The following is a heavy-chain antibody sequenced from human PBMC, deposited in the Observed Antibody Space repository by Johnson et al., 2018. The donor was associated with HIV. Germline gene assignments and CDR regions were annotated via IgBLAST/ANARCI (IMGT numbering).Heavy chain of an antibody. V-gene: IGHV3-23*04. J-gene: IGHJ3*02. CDR2: ISGSGGST. CDR1: GFTFSSYA. CDR3: ARDPPSYGSGSYFRAFDI. D-gene: IGHD3-10*01. Sequence: VQLVESGGGVVQPGRSLRLSCAASGFTFSSYAMSWVRQAPGKGLAWVSAISGSGGSTYYADSVKGRFTISRDNSKSTLNLQMNSLRAEDTAVYYCARDPPSYGSGSYFRAFDIWGQGTMVTVSS.